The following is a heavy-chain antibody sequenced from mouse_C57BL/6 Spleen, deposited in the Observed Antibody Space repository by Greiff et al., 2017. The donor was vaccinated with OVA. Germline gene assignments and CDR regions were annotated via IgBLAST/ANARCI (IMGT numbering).Heavy chain of an antibody. J-gene: IGHJ1*03. D-gene: IGHD2-4*01. CDR1: GYTFTSYW. CDR3: AREDYDVDFDV. CDR2: IDPSDSET. V-gene: IGHV1-52*01. Sequence: QVQLQQPGAELVRPGSSVKLSCKASGYTFTSYWMHWVKQRPIQGLEWIGNIDPSDSETPYNQKFKDKATLTVDKSSSTAYMQLSSLTSEDSAVYYCAREDYDVDFDVWGTGTTVTVSS.